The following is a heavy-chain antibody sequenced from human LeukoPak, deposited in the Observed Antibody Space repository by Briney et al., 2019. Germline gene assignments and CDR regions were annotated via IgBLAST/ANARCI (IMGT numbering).Heavy chain of an antibody. Sequence: GGSLRLSCAASGFTFSSYGMYWVRQAPGKGLEWVAVISYDGSNKYYADSVKGRFTISRDNSKNTLYLQTNSLRAEDTAVYYCAKDLGTSSSYDYWGQGTLVTVSS. CDR3: AKDLGTSSSYDY. V-gene: IGHV3-30*18. J-gene: IGHJ4*02. D-gene: IGHD6-13*01. CDR2: ISYDGSNK. CDR1: GFTFSSYG.